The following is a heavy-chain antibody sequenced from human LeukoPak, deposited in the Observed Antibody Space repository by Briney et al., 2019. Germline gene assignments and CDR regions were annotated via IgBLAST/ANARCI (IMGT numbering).Heavy chain of an antibody. Sequence: PGGTLRLTCAASGFAFSCYARSWLRHPPAKGLEWVSTINANSGTTSYAASLRGRFTISRDNSKNTLSLQVNTLTAADTATYYCAKPISGGLAVTADWFRPWGQGTLVVVSS. D-gene: IGHD6-19*01. CDR3: AKPISGGLAVTADWFRP. V-gene: IGHV3-23*01. J-gene: IGHJ5*01. CDR2: INANSGTT. CDR1: GFAFSCYA.